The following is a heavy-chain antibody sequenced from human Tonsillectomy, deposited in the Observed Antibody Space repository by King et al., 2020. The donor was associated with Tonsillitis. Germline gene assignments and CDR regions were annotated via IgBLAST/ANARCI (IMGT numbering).Heavy chain of an antibody. CDR3: ARNFKVVGTLGFDL. Sequence: QLQESGPGLVRPSESLSLTCTVSGASIRDSFWSWIRQPAGKQLEWIGRVHVDGTTTHNPSLKSRVTMSVDTSPNQLSLNLKTVTAADTAVYFCARNFKVVGTLGFDLWGPGILVTVSS. CDR1: GASIRDSF. V-gene: IGHV4-4*07. J-gene: IGHJ5*02. D-gene: IGHD2-15*01. CDR2: VHVDGTT.